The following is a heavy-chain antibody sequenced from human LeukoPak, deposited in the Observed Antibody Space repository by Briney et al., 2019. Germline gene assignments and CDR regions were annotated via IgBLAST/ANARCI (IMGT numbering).Heavy chain of an antibody. CDR3: GRESGGGGDAFDI. D-gene: IGHD3-10*01. CDR2: IYSGGST. J-gene: IGHJ3*02. V-gene: IGHV3-66*01. Sequence: GGSLRLSCAASGFIVSGNYMSWVRQAPGKGLEWVSVIYSGGSTYYADSVKGRFTISRDNSKNTLYLQMNSLRAEDTAVYYCGRESGGGGDAFDIWGQGTMVTVSS. CDR1: GFIVSGNY.